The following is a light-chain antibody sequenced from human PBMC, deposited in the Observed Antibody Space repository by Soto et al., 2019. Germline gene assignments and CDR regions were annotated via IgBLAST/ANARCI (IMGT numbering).Light chain of an antibody. CDR2: AAS. V-gene: IGKV1-9*01. CDR3: QQLNSYRFT. J-gene: IGKJ3*01. CDR1: QGISSY. Sequence: DIQLTQSPSFLSASVGDRVTITCRASQGISSYLAWYQQKPGKAPKLLIYAASTLQSGVPSRFSGSGSGTEFTLTISSLQPVDFATYYCQQLNSYRFTFGPGTKVDIK.